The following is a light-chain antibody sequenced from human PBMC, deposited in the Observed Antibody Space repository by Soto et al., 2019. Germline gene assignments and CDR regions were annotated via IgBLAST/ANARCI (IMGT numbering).Light chain of an antibody. J-gene: IGKJ2*01. Sequence: DIQMTQSPSTLSASVGDRVTITCRASQSITKYLAWYQQKPGKAPKLLIYQASTLESGVPSRFSGSGFGAEFTLTISSLQPDDFATYYCQHYSTYPYTFGQGSKLEIK. CDR2: QAS. CDR1: QSITKY. CDR3: QHYSTYPYT. V-gene: IGKV1-5*03.